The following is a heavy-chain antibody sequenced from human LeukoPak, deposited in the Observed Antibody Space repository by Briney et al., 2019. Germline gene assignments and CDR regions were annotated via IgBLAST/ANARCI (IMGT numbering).Heavy chain of an antibody. CDR1: GYTFTSYH. Sequence: GASVKVSCKASGYTFTSYHMHWVRQAPGQGLEWMGIINPSGGSTSYAQKFQGRVSMTRDTSTSTVYMELSSLRSEDTAVYYCAKPSPVGYGDYVDYYYGMDVWGQGTTVTVSS. CDR3: AKPSPVGYGDYVDYYYGMDV. D-gene: IGHD4-17*01. CDR2: INPSGGST. V-gene: IGHV1-46*01. J-gene: IGHJ6*02.